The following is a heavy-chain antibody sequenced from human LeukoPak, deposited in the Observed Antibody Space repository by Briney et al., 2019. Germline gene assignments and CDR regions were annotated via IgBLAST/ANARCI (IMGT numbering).Heavy chain of an antibody. CDR3: AKDPHFYYYYYMDV. Sequence: PGGSLRLSCAASGFSFSDYAMSWVRQAPGKGLEWVSAISGSGGDTYFADSVKGRFTISRDNSKRTVFLQMDSLRAGDTAVYYCAKDPHFYYYYYMDVWGNGTTVTVSS. V-gene: IGHV3-23*01. CDR2: ISGSGGDT. CDR1: GFSFSDYA. J-gene: IGHJ6*03.